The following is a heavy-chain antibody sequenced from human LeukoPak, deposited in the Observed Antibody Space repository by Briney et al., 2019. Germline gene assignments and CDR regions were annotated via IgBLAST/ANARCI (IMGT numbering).Heavy chain of an antibody. D-gene: IGHD2-2*02. V-gene: IGHV4-34*01. CDR3: ARGRWYCSSTSCYKGYFDY. J-gene: IGHJ4*02. CDR1: GGSFSGYY. CDR2: INHSGST. Sequence: SETLSLTCAVYGGSFSGYYWSWIRQPPGKGLEWIGEINHSGSTNYNPSLKRRVTISVDTSKNQFSLKLSSVTAADTAVYYCARGRWYCSSTSCYKGYFDYWGQGTLVTVSS.